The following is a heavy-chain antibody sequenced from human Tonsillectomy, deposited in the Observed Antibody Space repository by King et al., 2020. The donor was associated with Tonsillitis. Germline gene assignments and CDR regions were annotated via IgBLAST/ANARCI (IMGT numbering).Heavy chain of an antibody. CDR1: DGSFSDYY. V-gene: IGHV4-34*01. Sequence: VQLQQWGAGLLKPSETLSLTCAVYDGSFSDYYWSWIRQPPGKGLEWIGEVNHSGSTNYNPSLKSRVTISVDTSKKQFSLKLTSVTAADTAVYYCAREISGYYYYYMDVWSKGTTVTVSS. J-gene: IGHJ6*03. D-gene: IGHD3-10*01. CDR3: AREISGYYYYYMDV. CDR2: VNHSGST.